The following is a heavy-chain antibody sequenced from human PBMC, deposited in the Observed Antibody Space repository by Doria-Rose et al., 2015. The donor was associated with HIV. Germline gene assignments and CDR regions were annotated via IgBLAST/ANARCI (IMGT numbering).Heavy chain of an antibody. Sequence: VQLVQSGGGLVQPGRSLRLSCVGSGFSFESYAMHRVRLAPGKGLEWDAGISWDSGAKGNADSVEGRFTISRDNAKKSVYLEMRSLRPEDTAFYYCAKAPIIGPKYYFYMDVWGKGTSVTVSS. V-gene: IGHV3-9*01. D-gene: IGHD3-3*01. CDR3: AKAPIIGPKYYFYMDV. J-gene: IGHJ6*03. CDR2: ISWDSGAK. CDR1: GFSFESYA.